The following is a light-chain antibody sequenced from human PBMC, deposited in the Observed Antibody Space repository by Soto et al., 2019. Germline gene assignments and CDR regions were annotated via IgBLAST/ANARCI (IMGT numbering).Light chain of an antibody. CDR3: SSYAGNNIYV. CDR2: EVS. Sequence: QSALTQPPSASGSPGQSVTISCTGTSSDVGAYNYVSWYQQHPGKVPKVMIDEVSKRASGVPDRFSGSKSRNTASLTVSGLQAEDEADYYCSSYAGNNIYVFGTGTNLTVL. J-gene: IGLJ1*01. CDR1: SSDVGAYNY. V-gene: IGLV2-8*01.